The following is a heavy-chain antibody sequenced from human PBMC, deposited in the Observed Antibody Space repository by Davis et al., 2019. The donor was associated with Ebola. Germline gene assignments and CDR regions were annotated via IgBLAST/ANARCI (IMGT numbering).Heavy chain of an antibody. J-gene: IGHJ4*02. CDR3: TSQGHRGSYLIHDY. D-gene: IGHD5-18*01. CDR2: LHPGTSDI. V-gene: IGHV5-51*01. Sequence: KVSCKASGYSFITHWIGWSRQMPGKGLEWMTHLHPGTSDIRYSPSFQGHVTISVDNSISTAYLQWSSLKASDTAMYYCTSQGHRGSYLIHDYWGQGTQVIVSS. CDR1: GYSFITHW.